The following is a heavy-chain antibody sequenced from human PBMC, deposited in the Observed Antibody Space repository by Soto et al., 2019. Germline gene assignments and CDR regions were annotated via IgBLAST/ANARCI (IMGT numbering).Heavy chain of an antibody. J-gene: IGHJ2*01. CDR3: AKRRGDGYFDL. D-gene: IGHD7-27*01. CDR1: GFTFSNFV. Sequence: EVQLLESGGGLVQPGGSLRLSCAASGFTFSNFVMGWVRRAPGKGLEWVSAIGGTSGSTYYADDVKGRFTISRDNSKDTLSMQMNSLGAEDTALYYGAKRRGDGYFDLWGRGTLVTVSS. V-gene: IGHV3-23*01. CDR2: IGGTSGST.